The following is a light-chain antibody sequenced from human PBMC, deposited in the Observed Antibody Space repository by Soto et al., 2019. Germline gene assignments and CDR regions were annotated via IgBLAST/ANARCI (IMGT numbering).Light chain of an antibody. V-gene: IGLV2-14*03. CDR1: SSDVGHSNH. CDR2: GVT. J-gene: IGLJ1*01. CDR3: NSYTISTTDV. Sequence: QSVLTQPASVSGSPGQSITISCTGSSSDVGHSNHVSWYQQHPGKAPKLIIYGVTNRPSGISNRFSGSKSGSTASLTISGLQPEDEADYYCNSYTISTTDVFRTGTKVTVL.